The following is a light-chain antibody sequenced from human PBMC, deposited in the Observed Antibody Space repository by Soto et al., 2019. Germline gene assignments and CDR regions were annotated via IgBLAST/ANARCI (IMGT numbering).Light chain of an antibody. CDR2: GAF. Sequence: ETVLTQSPATLSVSPGERATFSCKASQSVTTNLAWYQQKPGQVPRLLIYGAFTRATGIPARCSGSGSGTDSNLNITTLQSEGFEIYNCHHYQSCPPTFGQGPK. J-gene: IGKJ3*01. CDR1: QSVTTN. CDR3: HHYQSCPPT. V-gene: IGKV3-15*01.